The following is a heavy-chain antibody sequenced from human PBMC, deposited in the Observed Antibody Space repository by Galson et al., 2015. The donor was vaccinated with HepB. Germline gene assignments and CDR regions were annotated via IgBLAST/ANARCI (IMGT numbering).Heavy chain of an antibody. J-gene: IGHJ5*02. CDR1: GYTFTSYY. V-gene: IGHV1-46*01. Sequence: SCKASGYTFTSYYMHWVRQAPGQGLEWMGIVNPSGGSTSYAQKFQGRVTMTRDTSTSTVYMELSSLRSEDTAVYYCARDLQPSNYYDSSGYGGWFDPWGQGTLVTVSS. CDR2: VNPSGGST. CDR3: ARDLQPSNYYDSSGYGGWFDP. D-gene: IGHD3-22*01.